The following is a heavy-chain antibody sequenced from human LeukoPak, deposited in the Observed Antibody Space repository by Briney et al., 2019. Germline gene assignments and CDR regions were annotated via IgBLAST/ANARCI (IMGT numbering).Heavy chain of an antibody. Sequence: ASETLSLTCAVYGGSFSGYYWSWIRQPPGKGLEWIGEINHSGSTNYNPSLKSRVTISVDTSKNQFSLKLSSVTAADTAVYYCARTLDFTDAFDIWGQGTMVTVSS. CDR3: ARTLDFTDAFDI. J-gene: IGHJ3*02. CDR2: INHSGST. D-gene: IGHD3-3*01. CDR1: GGSFSGYY. V-gene: IGHV4-34*01.